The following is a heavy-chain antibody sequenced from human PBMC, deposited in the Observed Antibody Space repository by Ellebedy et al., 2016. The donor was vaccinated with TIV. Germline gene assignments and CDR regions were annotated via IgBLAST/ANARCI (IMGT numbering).Heavy chain of an antibody. CDR1: GFTFTDYS. Sequence: GGSLRLSXAGSGFTFTDYSMNWFRQAPGKGLEWVSHISSSSSVVYYADSVKGRFTVSRDNAKNSVYLQMNSLRAEDTAVYFCAKSFPDYWGQGTLVTVSS. V-gene: IGHV3-48*04. J-gene: IGHJ4*02. CDR2: ISSSSSVV. CDR3: AKSFPDY.